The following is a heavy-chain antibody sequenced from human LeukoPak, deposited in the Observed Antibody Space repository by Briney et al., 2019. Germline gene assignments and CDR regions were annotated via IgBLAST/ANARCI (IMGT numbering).Heavy chain of an antibody. V-gene: IGHV1-2*02. CDR1: GYKFTDDY. CDR2: INPDSGFT. Sequence: GASVKVSCKASGYKFTDDYMHWVRHAPGQGLEFMGWINPDSGFTNYAQKFKGRVTMTRDTSISTAYLEVRSLTFDDTAVYYCAPTAEAYTSWWKVWGQGTLVTVSS. CDR3: APTAEAYTSWWKV. J-gene: IGHJ4*02. D-gene: IGHD3-16*01.